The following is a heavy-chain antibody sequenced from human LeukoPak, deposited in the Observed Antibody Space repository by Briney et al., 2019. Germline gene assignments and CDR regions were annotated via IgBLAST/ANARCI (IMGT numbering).Heavy chain of an antibody. Sequence: PSETLSLTCTVSGGSISSYYWSWIRQPPGKGLEWIGYIYYSGSTNYNPSLKSRVTISVDTSKNQFSLKLSSVTAAGTAVYYCARRGYSRYIFDYWGQGTLVTVSS. CDR3: ARRGYSRYIFDY. CDR1: GGSISSYY. J-gene: IGHJ4*02. V-gene: IGHV4-59*08. D-gene: IGHD6-13*01. CDR2: IYYSGST.